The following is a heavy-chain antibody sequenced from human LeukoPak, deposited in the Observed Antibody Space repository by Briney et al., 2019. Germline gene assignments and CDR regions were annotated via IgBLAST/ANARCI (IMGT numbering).Heavy chain of an antibody. V-gene: IGHV3-66*02. CDR1: GFTVSSNY. J-gene: IGHJ4*02. CDR2: IYSGGST. CDR3: ARGLAAAGRRGVDY. D-gene: IGHD6-13*01. Sequence: GGSLRLSCAASGFTVSSNYMRWVRQAPGKGLEWVSVIYSGGSTYYAASVKGRFTISRDNSKNTLYLQQNSLRAEDPALHYCARGLAAAGRRGVDYWGQGTLVTVSS.